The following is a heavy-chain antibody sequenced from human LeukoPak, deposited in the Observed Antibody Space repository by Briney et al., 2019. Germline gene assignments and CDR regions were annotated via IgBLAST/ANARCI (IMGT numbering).Heavy chain of an antibody. Sequence: ASVKVSCKASGYTFTGYFMHWVRQAPGQGLEWMGWINPNSGGTNYAQKFQGRVTMTRDTSISTAYMELSRLRSDDTAVYYCARDPTPFYDSSGYYFDYWGQGTLVTVSS. V-gene: IGHV1-2*02. J-gene: IGHJ4*02. CDR2: INPNSGGT. D-gene: IGHD3-22*01. CDR3: ARDPTPFYDSSGYYFDY. CDR1: GYTFTGYF.